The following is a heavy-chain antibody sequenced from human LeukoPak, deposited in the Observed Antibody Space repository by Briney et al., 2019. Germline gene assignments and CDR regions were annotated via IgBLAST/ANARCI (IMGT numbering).Heavy chain of an antibody. V-gene: IGHV1-18*01. Sequence: ASVKVSCKASGYTFTSYGISWVRQAPGQGLEWMGWISAYNGNTNYAQKLQGRVTMTTDTSTSTAYMELRSLGSDDTAVYYCARDRVLWFGEAYYFDYWGQGTLVTVSS. J-gene: IGHJ4*02. CDR1: GYTFTSYG. CDR3: ARDRVLWFGEAYYFDY. CDR2: ISAYNGNT. D-gene: IGHD3-10*01.